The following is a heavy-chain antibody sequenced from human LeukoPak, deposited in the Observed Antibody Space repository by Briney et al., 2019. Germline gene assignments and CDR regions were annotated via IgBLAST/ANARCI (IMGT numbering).Heavy chain of an antibody. J-gene: IGHJ4*02. V-gene: IGHV1-2*02. Sequence: ASVKVSCKASGYRFTGYYIHWVRQAPGQGLEWMGWINPHSGGTKFAQKFQGRVTMTRDTSISTAYMEVSRLRSDDAAVYYCAREYYDNLTGSLDYWGQGTLVTVSS. D-gene: IGHD3-9*01. CDR3: AREYYDNLTGSLDY. CDR2: INPHSGGT. CDR1: GYRFTGYY.